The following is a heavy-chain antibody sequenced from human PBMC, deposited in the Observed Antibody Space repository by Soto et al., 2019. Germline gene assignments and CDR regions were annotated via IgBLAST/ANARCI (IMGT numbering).Heavy chain of an antibody. CDR2: IIPIFGTA. V-gene: IGHV1-69*13. D-gene: IGHD3-3*01. J-gene: IGHJ6*02. CDR1: GGTFSSYA. Sequence: SVKVSCKASGGTFSSYAISWVRQAPGQGLEWMGGIIPIFGTANYAQKFQGRVTITADESTSTAYMELSSLRSGDTAVYYCARAFLDFWSGYSYYYYYYGMDVWG. CDR3: ARAFLDFWSGYSYYYYYYGMDV.